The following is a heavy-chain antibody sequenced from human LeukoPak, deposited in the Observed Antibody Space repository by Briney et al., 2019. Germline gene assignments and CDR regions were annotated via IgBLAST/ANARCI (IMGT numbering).Heavy chain of an antibody. Sequence: GGSLRLSCAASGFTFSSYAMSWVRQAPGKGLEWVSAISGSGGSTYYADSVKGRFTISRDNSKNTLYLQMNSLRAEDTAVYYCAEAREWLLYHNYFDYWGQGTLVTVSS. V-gene: IGHV3-23*01. D-gene: IGHD3-3*01. CDR3: AEAREWLLYHNYFDY. CDR2: ISGSGGST. CDR1: GFTFSSYA. J-gene: IGHJ4*02.